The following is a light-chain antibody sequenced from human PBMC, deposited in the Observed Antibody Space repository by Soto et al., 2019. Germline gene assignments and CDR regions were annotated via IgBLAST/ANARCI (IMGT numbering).Light chain of an antibody. CDR2: KAS. CDR1: QSISSW. Sequence: DIPMTQSPSTLSASVGDRVTITCRASQSISSWLAWYQQKPGKAPKLLIYKASSLESGVPSRFSGSGSGTEFTLTISSLQPDDFATYYCQPYNSSPMYTFGQGTKLEIK. CDR3: QPYNSSPMYT. J-gene: IGKJ2*01. V-gene: IGKV1-5*03.